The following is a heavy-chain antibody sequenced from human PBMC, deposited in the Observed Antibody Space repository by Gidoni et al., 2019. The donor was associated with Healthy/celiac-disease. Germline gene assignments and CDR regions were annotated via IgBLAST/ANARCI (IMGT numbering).Heavy chain of an antibody. Sequence: EVQLVPSGAEVKKPGESLKISCKGSGYSFTSYWIGWVRQMPGKGLEWMGIIYPGDSDTRYSPSFQGQVTISADKSISTAYLQWSSLKASDTAMYYCARRKISNYYDSSGYSYYFDYWGQGTLVTVSS. CDR3: ARRKISNYYDSSGYSYYFDY. D-gene: IGHD3-22*01. J-gene: IGHJ4*02. CDR1: GYSFTSYW. CDR2: IYPGDSDT. V-gene: IGHV5-51*01.